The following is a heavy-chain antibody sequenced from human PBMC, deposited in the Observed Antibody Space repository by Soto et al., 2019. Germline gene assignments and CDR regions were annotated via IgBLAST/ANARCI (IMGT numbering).Heavy chain of an antibody. D-gene: IGHD3-22*01. J-gene: IGHJ4*02. Sequence: ASVKVSCKASGYTFTGYYMHWVRQAPGQGLEWMGWINPNSGGTNYAQKFQGRVTMTRDTSISTAYMELSRLRSDDTAVYYCARVRDSSGYTDYWGQGXLVTVSS. V-gene: IGHV1-2*02. CDR2: INPNSGGT. CDR3: ARVRDSSGYTDY. CDR1: GYTFTGYY.